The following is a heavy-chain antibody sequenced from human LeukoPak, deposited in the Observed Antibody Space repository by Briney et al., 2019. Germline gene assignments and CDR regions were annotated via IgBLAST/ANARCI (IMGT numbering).Heavy chain of an antibody. D-gene: IGHD3-10*02. Sequence: TPSETLSLTCAVYGGSFSGYYWNWTRQPPGKGLEWIGEINHSGSTNYNPSLKSRVTISVDTSKNQFSLKLSSVTAADTAVYYCAELGITMIGGVWGKGTTVTISS. V-gene: IGHV4-34*01. J-gene: IGHJ6*04. CDR1: GGSFSGYY. CDR3: AELGITMIGGV. CDR2: INHSGST.